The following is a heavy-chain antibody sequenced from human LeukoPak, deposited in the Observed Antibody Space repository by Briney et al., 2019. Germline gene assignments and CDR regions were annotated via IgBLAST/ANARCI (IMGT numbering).Heavy chain of an antibody. Sequence: GGSLRLSCAASGFSFSSYWMSWVRQAPGKGLEWVANINQDGSEKYYVDSVKGRFTISRDNAKNSLHLQMNSLRAEDTAVYYCARPVVAATTPDTFDIWGQGTMVTVSS. D-gene: IGHD2-15*01. CDR1: GFSFSSYW. V-gene: IGHV3-7*01. CDR3: ARPVVAATTPDTFDI. CDR2: INQDGSEK. J-gene: IGHJ3*02.